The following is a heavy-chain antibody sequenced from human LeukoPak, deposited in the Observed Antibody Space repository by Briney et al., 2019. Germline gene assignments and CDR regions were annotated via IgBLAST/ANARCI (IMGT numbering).Heavy chain of an antibody. CDR2: MNPNSGNT. V-gene: IGHV1-8*01. J-gene: IGHJ6*03. CDR3: ARNRGEDCSSTSCYYYYMDV. D-gene: IGHD2-2*01. Sequence: ASVKVSCKASGYTFTSYDINWVRQATGQGLEWMGWMNPNSGNTGYAQKFQGRVTMTRNTSISTAYMELSSLRSEDTAVYYCARNRGEDCSSTSCYYYYMDVWGKGTTVTVSS. CDR1: GYTFTSYD.